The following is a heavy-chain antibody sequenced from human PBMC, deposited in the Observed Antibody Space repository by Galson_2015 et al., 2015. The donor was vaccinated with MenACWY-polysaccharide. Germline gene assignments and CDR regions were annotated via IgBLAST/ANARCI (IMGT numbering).Heavy chain of an antibody. D-gene: IGHD6-13*01. CDR3: APYSSSWYDLTSYYYYMDV. CDR2: IIPIFGTA. J-gene: IGHJ6*03. Sequence: SVKVSCKASGGTFSSYAISWVRQAPGQGLEWMGGIIPIFGTANYAQKFQGRVTITADKSTSTAYMELSSLRSEDTAVYYCAPYSSSWYDLTSYYYYMDVWGKGTTVTVSS. CDR1: GGTFSSYA. V-gene: IGHV1-69*06.